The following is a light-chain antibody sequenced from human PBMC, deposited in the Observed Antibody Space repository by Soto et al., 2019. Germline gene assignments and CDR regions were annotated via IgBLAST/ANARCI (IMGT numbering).Light chain of an antibody. Sequence: QSALTQPASVSGSPGQSITISCTGTSSDVGGYNYVSWYQQHPGKAPKLMIYDVSNRPSGVSNRFSGSKSDNTASLTISGLQAEDEADYYCSSYTGSSTLVFGTGTKLTVL. V-gene: IGLV2-14*01. CDR1: SSDVGGYNY. J-gene: IGLJ1*01. CDR2: DVS. CDR3: SSYTGSSTLV.